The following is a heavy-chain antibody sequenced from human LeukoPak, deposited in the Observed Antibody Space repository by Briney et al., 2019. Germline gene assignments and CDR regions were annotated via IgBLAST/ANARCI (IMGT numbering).Heavy chain of an antibody. D-gene: IGHD4-23*01. CDR3: AIAYGGNSFDY. J-gene: IGHJ4*02. Sequence: ASVKVSCTASGYTLTGYYMHWVRQAPGQGLEWMGWINPNSGGTNYAQKFQGRVTMTRDTSISTAYMELSRLRSDDTAVYYCAIAYGGNSFDYWGQGTLVTVSS. V-gene: IGHV1-2*02. CDR1: GYTLTGYY. CDR2: INPNSGGT.